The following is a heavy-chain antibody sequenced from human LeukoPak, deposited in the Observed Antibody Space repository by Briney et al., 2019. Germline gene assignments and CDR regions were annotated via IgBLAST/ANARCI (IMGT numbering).Heavy chain of an antibody. CDR2: IYYSGST. Sequence: PSETLSLTRTVSGGSISNYYWSWLRHPPGKGLGGVGYIYYSGSTNYNPSLKSRVIISGDTSKNQFSLRLSSVTAADTAVYYCARHQGDSSSWYAWNYWGQGTLVTVSS. D-gene: IGHD6-13*01. CDR3: ARHQGDSSSWYAWNY. V-gene: IGHV4-59*08. CDR1: GGSISNYY. J-gene: IGHJ4*02.